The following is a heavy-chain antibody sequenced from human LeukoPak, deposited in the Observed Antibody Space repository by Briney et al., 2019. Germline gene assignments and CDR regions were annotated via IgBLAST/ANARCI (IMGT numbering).Heavy chain of an antibody. CDR3: AKAPLPLDGSGHNWFDP. D-gene: IGHD6-19*01. V-gene: IGHV3-23*01. CDR2: ISGSGGRT. J-gene: IGHJ5*02. CDR1: GFTFSSYA. Sequence: GGSLRLSCAASGFTFSSYAMSWVRQAPGKGLEWVSAISGSGGRTYYADSVKGRFTISRDNSKNTLYLQMNSLRAEDTAVYYCAKAPLPLDGSGHNWFDPWGQGTLVTVSS.